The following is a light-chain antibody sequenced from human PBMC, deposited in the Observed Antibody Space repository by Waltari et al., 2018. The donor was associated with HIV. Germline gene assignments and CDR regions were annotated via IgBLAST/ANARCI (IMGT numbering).Light chain of an antibody. V-gene: IGKV3-20*01. CDR1: QRFSRSY. J-gene: IGKJ3*01. CDR3: QQYGSSLFT. Sequence: EIVLTQSPGTLSLSPGERATLSCRASQRFSRSYLAWYQPKPGQAPRLLIYGASSRATGIPDRFSGSGSGTDFTLTISRLEPEDFAVYYCQQYGSSLFTFGPGTKVDIK. CDR2: GAS.